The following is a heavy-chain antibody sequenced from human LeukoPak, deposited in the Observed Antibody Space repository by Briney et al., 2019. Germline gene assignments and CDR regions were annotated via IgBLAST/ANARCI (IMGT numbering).Heavy chain of an antibody. Sequence: SGPTLVKPSETLSLTCTASGGSISNYWWSWIRQPPGKGLEWIGYVFDSGGTNYNPSLKSRVTISVDTSKKQFSLKLSSVTAADTAVYYCARGYSSGWNYFDYWGQGTLVTVSS. CDR2: VFDSGGT. CDR1: GGSISNYW. J-gene: IGHJ4*02. V-gene: IGHV4-59*01. D-gene: IGHD6-25*01. CDR3: ARGYSSGWNYFDY.